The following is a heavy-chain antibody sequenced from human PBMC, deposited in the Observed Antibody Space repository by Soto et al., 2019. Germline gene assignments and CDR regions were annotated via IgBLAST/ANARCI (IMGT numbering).Heavy chain of an antibody. J-gene: IGHJ4*02. CDR1: GFTFSSYA. V-gene: IGHV3-23*01. CDR2: ISGSGGST. Sequence: PGGSLRLSCAASGFTFSSYAMSWVRQAPGKGLEWVSAISGSGGSTYYADSVKGRFTITRDNSKNTLYLQMNSLRPEDTALYYCAKDPLRSSSPEPFDYGGQGTLVTVSS. CDR3: AKDPLRSSSPEPFDY. D-gene: IGHD6-6*01.